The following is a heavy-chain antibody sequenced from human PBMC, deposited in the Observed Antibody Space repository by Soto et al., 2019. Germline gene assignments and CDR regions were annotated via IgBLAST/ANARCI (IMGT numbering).Heavy chain of an antibody. CDR3: ARDQSGIVVVVAATQGMDV. Sequence: ASVKVSYKASGGTFSSYTISWVRQAPGQGLEWMGRIIPILGIANYAQKFQGRVTITADKSTSTAYMELSSLRSEDTAVYYCARDQSGIVVVVAATQGMDVWGQGTTVTVSS. V-gene: IGHV1-69*04. CDR1: GGTFSSYT. CDR2: IIPILGIA. D-gene: IGHD2-15*01. J-gene: IGHJ6*02.